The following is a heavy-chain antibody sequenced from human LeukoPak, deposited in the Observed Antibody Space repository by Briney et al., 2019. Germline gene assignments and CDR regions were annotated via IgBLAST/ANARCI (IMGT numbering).Heavy chain of an antibody. CDR1: GYSISSGYY. V-gene: IGHV4-38-2*02. J-gene: IGHJ4*02. D-gene: IGHD6-6*01. Sequence: PSETLSLTCTVSGYSISSGYYWGWIRQPPGKGLEWIGSIYHSGSTYYNPSLKSRVTISVDTSKNQFSLKLSSVTAADTAVYYRASIQSSIAARQGNVDYWGQGTLVTVSS. CDR3: ASIQSSIAARQGNVDY. CDR2: IYHSGST.